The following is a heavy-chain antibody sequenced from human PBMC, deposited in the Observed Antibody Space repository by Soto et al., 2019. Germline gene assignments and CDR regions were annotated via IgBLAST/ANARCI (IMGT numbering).Heavy chain of an antibody. CDR3: VKSSRRDITASRGMDV. CDR2: VNNNGGTT. CDR1: GFTFSSFA. V-gene: IGHV3-64D*06. Sequence: GGSLRLSCSASGFTFSSFAMHWVRQAPGKGLEYVSGVNNNGGTTYYADSVKDRFTISRDNSKNTLYLQVSSLTTEDTAVYYCVKSSRRDITASRGMDVWGQGTTVTVSS. J-gene: IGHJ6*02. D-gene: IGHD3-3*01.